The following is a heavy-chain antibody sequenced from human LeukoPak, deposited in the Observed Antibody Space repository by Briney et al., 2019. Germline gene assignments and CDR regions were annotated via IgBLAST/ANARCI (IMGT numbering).Heavy chain of an antibody. Sequence: PSETLSLTCSVYGGSFSDYYWSWIRQPPGKGLEWIGSIYYSGSTYYNPSLKSRVTISVDTSKNQFSLKLSSVTAADTAVYYCARGRGYSYGRGYYFDYWGQGTLVTVSS. V-gene: IGHV4-34*01. J-gene: IGHJ4*02. CDR1: GGSFSDYY. CDR2: IYYSGST. D-gene: IGHD5-18*01. CDR3: ARGRGYSYGRGYYFDY.